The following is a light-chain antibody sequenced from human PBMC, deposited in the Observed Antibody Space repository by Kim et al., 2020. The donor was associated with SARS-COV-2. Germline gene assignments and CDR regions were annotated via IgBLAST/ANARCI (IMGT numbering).Light chain of an antibody. CDR2: SNN. Sequence: QSVLTQPPSVSGTPGQRVTISCSGSNSNFGSNTVNWYQHLPGTAPKLLIYSNNKRPSGVPDRFSGSNSGTSASLAISGLQSEDEADYYCSAWDDSLTGLVIFGGGTQLTVL. V-gene: IGLV1-44*01. CDR1: NSNFGSNT. CDR3: SAWDDSLTGLVI. J-gene: IGLJ2*01.